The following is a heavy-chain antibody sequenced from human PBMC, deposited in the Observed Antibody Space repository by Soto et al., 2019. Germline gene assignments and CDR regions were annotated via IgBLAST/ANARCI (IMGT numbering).Heavy chain of an antibody. Sequence: SVKVSFKASGYTFTCYAMNWLRQAPGQRLEGMGLSNVCNWCSKYSQRFQDRVTITRDTSANTVYMELRSLTSADTAIYYCARGPLSLCSADFRWGRGTPVTV. J-gene: IGHJ4*02. V-gene: IGHV1-3*01. CDR1: GYTFTCYA. CDR2: SNVCNWCS. CDR3: ARGPLSLCSADFR. D-gene: IGHD2-15*01.